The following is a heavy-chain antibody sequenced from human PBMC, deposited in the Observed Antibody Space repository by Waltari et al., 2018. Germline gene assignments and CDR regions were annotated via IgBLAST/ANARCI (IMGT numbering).Heavy chain of an antibody. CDR1: GFNFHYAW. CDR3: VADASEVGRGEFDY. Sequence: EVQLVESGGGLVRPGGSHRLSCVDSGFNFHYAWQSWFRQAPGKGRELVGFIKSKTKGGAPEYAATVKVRFTISRDGSQNVVDLQMNSLKSEDTGIYYCVADASEVGRGEFDYWGQGILVTVSS. V-gene: IGHV3-15*01. D-gene: IGHD3-10*01. J-gene: IGHJ4*02. CDR2: IKSKTKGGAP.